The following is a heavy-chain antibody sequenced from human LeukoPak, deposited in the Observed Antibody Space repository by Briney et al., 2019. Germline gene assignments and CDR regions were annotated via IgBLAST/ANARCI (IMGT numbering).Heavy chain of an antibody. CDR1: GFTFISYA. V-gene: IGHV3-30*07. Sequence: GGSLRLSCAASGFTFISYAMHWVRQAPGKGLEWVAVISYDGNNKYYADSVKGRFTISRDNSKNTLYLQMNSLRAEDTAVYYCAKVSGGGLYYDGMDVWGQGTTVTVSS. D-gene: IGHD1-14*01. CDR2: ISYDGNNK. CDR3: AKVSGGGLYYDGMDV. J-gene: IGHJ6*02.